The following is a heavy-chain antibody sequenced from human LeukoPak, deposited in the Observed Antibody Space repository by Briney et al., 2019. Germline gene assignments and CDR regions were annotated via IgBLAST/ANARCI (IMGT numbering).Heavy chain of an antibody. V-gene: IGHV4-34*01. D-gene: IGHD3-22*01. CDR3: AGDYYYDSSGYRVVYDY. CDR1: GGSFSGYY. CDR2: INHSGST. J-gene: IGHJ4*02. Sequence: PSETLSLTCAVYGGSFSGYYWSWIRQPPGKGLEWIGEINHSGSTYYNPSLKSRVTISVDTSKNQFSLKLSSVTAADTAVYYCAGDYYYDSSGYRVVYDYWGQGTLVTVSS.